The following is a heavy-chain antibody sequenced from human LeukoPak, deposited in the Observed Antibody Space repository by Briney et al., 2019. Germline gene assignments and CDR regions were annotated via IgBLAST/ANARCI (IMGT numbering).Heavy chain of an antibody. D-gene: IGHD2-2*01. Sequence: GGSLRLSCAASGFTFSSYSMNWVRQAPGKGLEWVSSISSSSSYIYYADSVKGRFTISRDNSKNTLYLQMNSLRAEDTAVYYCAKERYCSSTSCYRELTPWGQGTLVTVSS. CDR3: AKERYCSSTSCYRELTP. CDR2: ISSSSSYI. V-gene: IGHV3-21*01. CDR1: GFTFSSYS. J-gene: IGHJ5*02.